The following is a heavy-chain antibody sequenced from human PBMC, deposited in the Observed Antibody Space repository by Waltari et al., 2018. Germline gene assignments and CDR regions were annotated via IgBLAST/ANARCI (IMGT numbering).Heavy chain of an antibody. D-gene: IGHD3-3*01. Sequence: QVQLQQWGAGLLKPSETLSLTCAVYGGSFSGYYWSWIRQPPGKGLEWIGEINHSGSTNYNPSLKSRITISVYTSKIQFSLKLSSVTAADTAVYYCARGRVKFLKGFDPWGQGTLVTVSS. J-gene: IGHJ5*02. CDR1: GGSFSGYY. CDR3: ARGRVKFLKGFDP. CDR2: INHSGST. V-gene: IGHV4-34*01.